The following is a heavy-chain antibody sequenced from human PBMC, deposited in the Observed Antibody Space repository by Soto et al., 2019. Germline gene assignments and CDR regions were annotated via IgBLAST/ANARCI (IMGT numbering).Heavy chain of an antibody. Sequence: PGGSLRLSCDASGFSFSTCEMTWARQAPGKGLEWVAFINPSSGTTHYADSVKGRFTISRDNSKDTLYLQLTSLRVEDTAVYYCAKGGWLDVWGQGTTVTVSS. J-gene: IGHJ6*02. CDR1: GFSFSTCE. CDR3: AKGGWLDV. V-gene: IGHV3-23*01. D-gene: IGHD2-15*01. CDR2: INPSSGTT.